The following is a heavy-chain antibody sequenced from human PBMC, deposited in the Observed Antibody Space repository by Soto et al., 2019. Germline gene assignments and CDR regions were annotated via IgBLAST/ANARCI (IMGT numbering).Heavy chain of an antibody. CDR2: IYHSGST. CDR1: GDSISSTRW. CDR3: ARVPDR. V-gene: IGHV4-4*02. Sequence: SETLSLTCTVSGDSISSTRWWSWVRQSPGKGLEWIGYIYHSGSTYYNPSLKSRVTISVDRSKNQFSLKLSSVTAADTAVYYCARVPDRWGQGTLVTVSS. J-gene: IGHJ5*02. D-gene: IGHD2-2*01.